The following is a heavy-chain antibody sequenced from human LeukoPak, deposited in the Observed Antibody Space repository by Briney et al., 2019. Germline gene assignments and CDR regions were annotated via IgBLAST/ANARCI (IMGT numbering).Heavy chain of an antibody. Sequence: KPSETLSLTCTVSGGSISSSSYFWGWIRQPPGKGLEWIGSIYYSGSTYYNSSLKSRVTISVDTSKNQFSLKLSSVTAADTAVYYCARDGASVDYYFDYWGQGTLVTVSS. CDR2: IYYSGST. CDR3: ARDGASVDYYFDY. D-gene: IGHD3-16*01. CDR1: GGSISSSSYF. J-gene: IGHJ4*02. V-gene: IGHV4-39*02.